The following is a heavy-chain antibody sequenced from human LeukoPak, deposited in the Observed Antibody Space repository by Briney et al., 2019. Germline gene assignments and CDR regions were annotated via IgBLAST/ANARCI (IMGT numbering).Heavy chain of an antibody. CDR2: IRYDGSNK. V-gene: IGHV3-30*02. D-gene: IGHD5-12*01. J-gene: IGHJ6*03. CDR1: GFTFSSYG. Sequence: GGSLRLSCAASGFTFSSYGMHWVRQAPGKGLEWVAYIRYDGSNKYYADSVKGRFTISRDNSKNTLYLQMNSLSAEDTAVYYCARGRVVATQKHYYYYMDVWGKGTTVTVSS. CDR3: ARGRVVATQKHYYYYMDV.